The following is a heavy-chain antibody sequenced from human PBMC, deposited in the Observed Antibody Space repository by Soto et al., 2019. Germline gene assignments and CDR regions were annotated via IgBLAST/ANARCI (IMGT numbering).Heavy chain of an antibody. CDR1: GYTFTSYA. J-gene: IGHJ5*01. D-gene: IGHD6-6*01. Sequence: ASVKVSCKASGYTFTSYAMHWVRQAPGQRLEWMGWINAGNGNTKYSQKFQGRVTITRDTSASTAYMELSSLRSEDTAVYYCARDQYSSSSGLPTVFASWGQGTLVTVSS. V-gene: IGHV1-3*01. CDR3: ARDQYSSSSGLPTVFAS. CDR2: INAGNGNT.